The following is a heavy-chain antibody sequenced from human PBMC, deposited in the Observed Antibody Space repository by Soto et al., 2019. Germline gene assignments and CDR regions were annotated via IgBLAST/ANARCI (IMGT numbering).Heavy chain of an antibody. CDR2: ISHGGDTT. V-gene: IGHV3-23*01. Sequence: EVFLLESEGALVQPGGSLRLSCAASGFTFSNYGMTWVRQAPGKGLEWVAAISHGGDTTYYADSVKGRFTISRDNPKNTLFLQMNRLRDEDTAVYYCAKTRYSSSPFLDYWGQGALVTVSS. J-gene: IGHJ4*02. CDR3: AKTRYSSSPFLDY. CDR1: GFTFSNYG. D-gene: IGHD6-13*01.